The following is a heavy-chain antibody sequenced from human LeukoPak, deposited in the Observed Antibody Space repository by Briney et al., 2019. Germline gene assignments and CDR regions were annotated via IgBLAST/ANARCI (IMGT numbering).Heavy chain of an antibody. V-gene: IGHV3-74*01. CDR3: ARPGYCSGGACYSK. CDR2: INSDGSSI. D-gene: IGHD2-15*01. Sequence: GGSLRLSCAGFGFSFSSYWMHWVRQAPGKGLVWVSRINSDGSSINYADSVKGRFTISRDNAKNTLYLQMNSLRAEDTAVYYCARPGYCSGGACYSKWGQGTLVTVSA. J-gene: IGHJ4*02. CDR1: GFSFSSYW.